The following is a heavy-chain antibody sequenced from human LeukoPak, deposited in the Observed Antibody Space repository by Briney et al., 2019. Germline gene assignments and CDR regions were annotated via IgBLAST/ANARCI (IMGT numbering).Heavy chain of an antibody. CDR2: IYTSGST. CDR1: GGSISSYY. D-gene: IGHD2-15*01. V-gene: IGHV4-4*09. J-gene: IGHJ2*01. CDR3: ASSYCSGGSCYFRYFDL. Sequence: SETLSLTCTVSGGSISSYYWSWIRQPPGKGLEWIGYIYTSGSTNYNPSLKSRATISVDTSKNQFSLKLSSVTAADTAVHYCASSYCSGGSCYFRYFDLWGRGTLVTASS.